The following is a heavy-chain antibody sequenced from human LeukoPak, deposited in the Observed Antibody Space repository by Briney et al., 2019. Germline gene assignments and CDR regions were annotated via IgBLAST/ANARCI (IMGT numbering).Heavy chain of an antibody. Sequence: SETLSLTCALYGGSFSGYYWSWIRQPPGKGLEWIGEINHSGSANYNPSLKSRVTISVDTSKNQFSLKLNSVTAADTAVYYCARQRGGTGYYYDHWGQGTLVTVSS. CDR1: GGSFSGYY. CDR2: INHSGSA. D-gene: IGHD3/OR15-3a*01. V-gene: IGHV4-34*01. CDR3: ARQRGGTGYYYDH. J-gene: IGHJ4*02.